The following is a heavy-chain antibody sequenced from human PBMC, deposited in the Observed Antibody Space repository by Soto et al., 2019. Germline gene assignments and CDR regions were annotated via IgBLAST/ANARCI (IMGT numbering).Heavy chain of an antibody. D-gene: IGHD3-10*01. CDR2: IRPDGNEK. CDR3: ANYGNSYSAN. V-gene: IGHV3-7*03. J-gene: IGHJ1*01. Sequence: PGVPLRSSGERRVVKESKSRGAWYRQAPGKGPEWVANIRPDGNEKYYVDSVKGRFTISRDNAEKSLFLQMNSLRAEDTAVYYCANYGNSYSANWGLGSPVIVSS. CDR1: VVKESKSR.